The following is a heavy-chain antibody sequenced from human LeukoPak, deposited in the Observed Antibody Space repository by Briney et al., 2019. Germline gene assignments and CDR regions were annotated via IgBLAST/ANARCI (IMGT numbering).Heavy chain of an antibody. CDR1: GFTFSSYS. J-gene: IGHJ4*02. CDR2: ISGSGGST. D-gene: IGHD3-22*01. V-gene: IGHV3-23*01. Sequence: GGSLRLSCAASGFTFSSYSMNWVRQAPGKGLEWVSAISGSGGSTYHADSVKGRFTISRDNSRNTLYLQMNSLRAEDTAVYYCAKCGVYYDSSGYCHFDYWGQGTLVTVSS. CDR3: AKCGVYYDSSGYCHFDY.